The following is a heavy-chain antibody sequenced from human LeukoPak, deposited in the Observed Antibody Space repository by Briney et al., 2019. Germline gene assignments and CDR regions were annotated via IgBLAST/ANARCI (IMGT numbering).Heavy chain of an antibody. D-gene: IGHD3-10*01. CDR2: IYYSGST. Sequence: SETLSLTCTVSGGSISSGGYYWSWIRQHPGKGLEWIGYIYYSGSTYYNPSLKSRVTISVDTSKNQFSLKLSSVTAADTAVYYCARSRPGSYYSVVPVPWFDPWGQGTLVTVSS. CDR3: ARSRPGSYYSVVPVPWFDP. J-gene: IGHJ5*02. V-gene: IGHV4-31*03. CDR1: GGSISSGGYY.